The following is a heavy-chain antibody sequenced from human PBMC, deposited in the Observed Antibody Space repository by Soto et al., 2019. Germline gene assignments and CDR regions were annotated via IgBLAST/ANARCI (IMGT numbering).Heavy chain of an antibody. CDR3: TTYCDYGTDY. V-gene: IGHV3-15*01. CDR2: IKSKTDGGTT. J-gene: IGHJ4*02. CDR1: GFSFNNAW. Sequence: EVQLVESGGGLVKPGGSLRVSCEASGFSFNNAWMTWGLQAPGKGLEWVGRIKSKTDGGTTDYAAPVKGRFTISRDDSKHTLYLQMNSLKTEDTGLDYCTTYCDYGTDYWGKGTLVTVSS. D-gene: IGHD4-17*01.